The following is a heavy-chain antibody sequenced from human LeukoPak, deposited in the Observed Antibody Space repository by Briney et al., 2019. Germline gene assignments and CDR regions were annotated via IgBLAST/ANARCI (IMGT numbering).Heavy chain of an antibody. Sequence: PSETLSLTCAVYGGSFSGYYWSWIRQPPGKGLEWIGEINHSGSTNYNPSLKSRVTISVDTSKNQFSLKLSSVTAADTAVYYCAREQDSGDYRGDAFDIWGQGTMVTVSS. CDR2: INHSGST. V-gene: IGHV4-34*01. D-gene: IGHD4-17*01. CDR1: GGSFSGYY. J-gene: IGHJ3*02. CDR3: AREQDSGDYRGDAFDI.